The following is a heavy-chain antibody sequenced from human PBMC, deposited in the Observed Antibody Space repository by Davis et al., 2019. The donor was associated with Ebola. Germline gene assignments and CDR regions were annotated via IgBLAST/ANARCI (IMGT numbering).Heavy chain of an antibody. CDR1: GFTFSSYA. Sequence: GASLKISCAASGFTFSSYALSRVRQAPGKGLECVSTISDSGGSTSYADSVKGRFTISRDNSKNTLYLQMNSLRAEDTAVYYCARRYSWDGMDVWGKGTTVTVSS. V-gene: IGHV3-23*01. D-gene: IGHD5-18*01. CDR3: ARRYSWDGMDV. J-gene: IGHJ6*04. CDR2: ISDSGGST.